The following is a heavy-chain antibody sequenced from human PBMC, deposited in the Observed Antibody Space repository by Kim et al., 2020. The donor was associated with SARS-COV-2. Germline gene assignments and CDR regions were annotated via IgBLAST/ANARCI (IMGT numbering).Heavy chain of an antibody. D-gene: IGHD3-16*01. J-gene: IGHJ4*02. Sequence: RYSPPFQGQVTISVDKSTTTAYLQWSSLKASDTAMYYCARSAGPYDYYFDYWGQGTLVTVSS. CDR3: ARSAGPYDYYFDY. V-gene: IGHV5-51*01.